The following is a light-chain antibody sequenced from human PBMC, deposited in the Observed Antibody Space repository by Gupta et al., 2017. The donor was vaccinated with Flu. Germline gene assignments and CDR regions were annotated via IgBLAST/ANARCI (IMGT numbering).Light chain of an antibody. Sequence: ERATLSCRASQSVGTYLAWYQQRPGQSPRLLIYDASSRATGIPARFSGSGSGTDFTLTISSLEPEDFAVYHCQQRNRWPPVIFGPGTKVEIK. CDR1: QSVGTY. J-gene: IGKJ3*01. CDR2: DAS. V-gene: IGKV3-11*01. CDR3: QQRNRWPPVI.